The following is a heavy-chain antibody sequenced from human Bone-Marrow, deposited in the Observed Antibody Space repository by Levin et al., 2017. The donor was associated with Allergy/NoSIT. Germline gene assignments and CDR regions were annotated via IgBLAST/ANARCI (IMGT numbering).Heavy chain of an antibody. D-gene: IGHD3-16*02. CDR1: CGSLTNGDYY. V-gene: IGHV4-30-4*01. J-gene: IGHJ4*02. Sequence: SPTLSLTCAVSCGSLTNGDYYWRWIRQSPGKGLEWIGYIYYSGSTYYNPSLKSRVLISIDTSENQFSLKLKSVTAADTAVYFCARAAYYEFVWGSFRFFDHWGQGSLVTVSS. CDR2: IYYSGST. CDR3: ARAAYYEFVWGSFRFFDH.